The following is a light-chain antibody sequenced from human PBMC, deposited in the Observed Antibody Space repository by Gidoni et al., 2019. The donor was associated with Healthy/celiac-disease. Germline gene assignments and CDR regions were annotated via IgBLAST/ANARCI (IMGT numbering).Light chain of an antibody. CDR1: QSISSW. J-gene: IGKJ2*01. CDR3: QQYNSYPT. V-gene: IGKV1-5*03. CDR2: KAS. Sequence: DIQLTQSPSTLSASVGDRVTRTCRASQSISSWLAWYQQKPGTAPKLLIYKASSLESGVPSRFSGSGSGTEFTLTISSLQPDDFATYYCQQYNSYPTFGQGTKLEIK.